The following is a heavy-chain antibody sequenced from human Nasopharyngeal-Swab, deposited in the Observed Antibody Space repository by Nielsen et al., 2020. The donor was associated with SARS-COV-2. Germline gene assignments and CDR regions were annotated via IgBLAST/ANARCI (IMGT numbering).Heavy chain of an antibody. CDR2: ISVSSLTT. D-gene: IGHD2-21*02. V-gene: IGHV3-48*04. CDR3: VRGRFCGGDCYSDPFDY. Sequence: GESLKISCAVSGFPLKNYNMIWVRQAPGKGLEWLSYISVSSLTTYYADSVKGRFTISRDYAKNSLFLQVNSLRAEDTAVYYCVRGRFCGGDCYSDPFDYWGQGTLVTVSS. CDR1: GFPLKNYN. J-gene: IGHJ4*02.